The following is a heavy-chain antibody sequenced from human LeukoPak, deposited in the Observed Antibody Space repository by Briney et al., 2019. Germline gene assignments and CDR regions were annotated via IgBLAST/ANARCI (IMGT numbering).Heavy chain of an antibody. Sequence: WIRQAPGKGLEWISVISYDGRVKYYADSVKGRFTVSRDNSKNTLYLQMNSLRPEDTAVYYCAKESGITMVRGVTNNWFDSWGQGALVTVSS. J-gene: IGHJ5*01. D-gene: IGHD3-10*01. V-gene: IGHV3-30*18. CDR3: AKESGITMVRGVTNNWFDS. CDR2: ISYDGRVK.